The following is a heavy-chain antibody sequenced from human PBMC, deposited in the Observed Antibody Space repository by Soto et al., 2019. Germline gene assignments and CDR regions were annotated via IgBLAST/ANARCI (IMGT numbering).Heavy chain of an antibody. J-gene: IGHJ5*02. Sequence: EVQLVESGGGLVKPGGSLRLSCAASGFTFSSYSMNWVRQAPGKGLEWVSSISSGSSYIYYADSVKGRFTISRDNAKKSLHLQMNSRRDEDTAVYYCAREGYYYDSSGYYTAWGQGTLVTVSS. CDR3: AREGYYYDSSGYYTA. D-gene: IGHD3-22*01. V-gene: IGHV3-21*01. CDR2: ISSGSSYI. CDR1: GFTFSSYS.